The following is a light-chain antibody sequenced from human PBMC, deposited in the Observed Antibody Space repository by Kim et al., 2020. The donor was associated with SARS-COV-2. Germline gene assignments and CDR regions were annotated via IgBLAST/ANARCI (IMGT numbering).Light chain of an antibody. Sequence: GERAPSSGGASQVIRNYLDWYQKKPGQAPRLLIYIASTRATVIPDRFSGSGSGTEFTLTISRLQSEDFAVYYCHKYKNPPRTFGQGTRLEIK. V-gene: IGKV3-15*01. CDR3: HKYKNPPRT. CDR2: IAS. CDR1: QVIRNY. J-gene: IGKJ5*01.